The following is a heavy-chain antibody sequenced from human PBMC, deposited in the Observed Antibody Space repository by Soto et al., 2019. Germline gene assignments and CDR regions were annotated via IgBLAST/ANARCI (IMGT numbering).Heavy chain of an antibody. CDR3: ATTGYSGRYSTLSPTDY. CDR2: IIPIFGTA. Sequence: GASAEPSSEECGVGYRSSSSCSVQQAPGKGLEWMGGIIPIFGTANYAQKFQGRVTITADESTSTAYMELSSLRSEDTAVYYCATTGYSGRYSTLSPTDYLVKRTLVPVSP. CDR1: GVGYRSSS. D-gene: IGHD1-26*01. V-gene: IGHV1-69*01. J-gene: IGHJ4*02.